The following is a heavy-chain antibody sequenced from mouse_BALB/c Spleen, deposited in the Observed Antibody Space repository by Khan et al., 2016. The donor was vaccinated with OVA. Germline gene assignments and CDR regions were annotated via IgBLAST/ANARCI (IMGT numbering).Heavy chain of an antibody. CDR3: VRDGAYHRNDGWFAY. CDR2: INPSNGYT. D-gene: IGHD2-14*01. V-gene: IGHV1-4*01. CDR1: GYTFTSYT. Sequence: QVQLKQSGAELARPGALVKMSCKASGYTFTSYTIHWIKLRPGQGLEWIGYINPSNGYTNYNQKFKDKATLTADKSSTTAYMELSSLTSDDSALYNCVRDGAYHRNDGWFAYWGQGTLVTVSA. J-gene: IGHJ3*01.